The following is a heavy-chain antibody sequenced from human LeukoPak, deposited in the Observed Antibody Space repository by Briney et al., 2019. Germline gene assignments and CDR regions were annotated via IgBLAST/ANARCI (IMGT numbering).Heavy chain of an antibody. Sequence: GGSLRLSCAASGFIFSSYAMSWVRQAPGKGLEWVSGIRGSGDITYYADSVKGRFTISRDNFKNTLYLQMNSLRAEDTAVYYCAKTRIVCTSVSCPGGGFDYWGHGTLVTVSS. CDR1: GFIFSSYA. CDR2: IRGSGDIT. J-gene: IGHJ4*01. CDR3: AKTRIVCTSVSCPGGGFDY. V-gene: IGHV3-23*01. D-gene: IGHD2-2*01.